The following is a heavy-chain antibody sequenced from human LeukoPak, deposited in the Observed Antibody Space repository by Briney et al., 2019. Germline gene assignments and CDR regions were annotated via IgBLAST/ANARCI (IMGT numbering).Heavy chain of an antibody. CDR1: GGSISSGGYS. CDR2: IYHSGST. CDR3: ARGVYSGYDFGFDY. V-gene: IGHV4-30-2*01. Sequence: SETLSLTCAVSGGSISSGGYSWSWIRQPPGKGLEWIGYIYHSGSTYYNPSLKSRVTISVDRSKNQFSLKLSSVTAADTAVYYCARGVYSGYDFGFDYWGQGTLVTVFS. J-gene: IGHJ4*02. D-gene: IGHD5-12*01.